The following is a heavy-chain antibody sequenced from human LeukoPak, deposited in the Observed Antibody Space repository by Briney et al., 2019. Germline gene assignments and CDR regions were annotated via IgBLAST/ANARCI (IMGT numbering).Heavy chain of an antibody. Sequence: GGSLRLSCVASGFTFSSYEMNWVRQAPGKGLEWVAYIGSNDRTKHYADSVKGRFTISRDNAKNSLYLQMNSLRAEDTAIYYCARVVDRLFYFDYWGQGTLATVSS. V-gene: IGHV3-48*03. D-gene: IGHD2-15*01. CDR3: ARVVDRLFYFDY. CDR1: GFTFSSYE. CDR2: IGSNDRTK. J-gene: IGHJ4*02.